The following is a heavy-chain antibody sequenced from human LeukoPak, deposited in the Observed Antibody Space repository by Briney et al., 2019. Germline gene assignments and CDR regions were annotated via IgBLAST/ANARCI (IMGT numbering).Heavy chain of an antibody. CDR2: LSGSGDTT. CDR1: GFTFSTYA. J-gene: IGHJ4*02. Sequence: GGSLRLSCAASGFTFSTYAMSWVRQAPGKGLECVSGLSGSGDTTYHADSVKGRFTISRDNSKNTLYLQMNSLRAEDTAVYYCASLYSSIDYWGQGTLVTVSS. V-gene: IGHV3-23*01. D-gene: IGHD6-13*01. CDR3: ASLYSSIDY.